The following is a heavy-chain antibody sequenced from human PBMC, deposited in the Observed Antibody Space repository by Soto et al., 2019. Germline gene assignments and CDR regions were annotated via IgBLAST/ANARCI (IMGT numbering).Heavy chain of an antibody. Sequence: PSETLSLTGAVSGFFISSGSYWCWIVKRPGKGLEWIGSIFHGGNTYYNTSLKSRVTISVDMSKNQFSLKLNSVTAADTAVYYCARARWYDAFDVWGQGTVVTVSS. V-gene: IGHV4-38-2*01. CDR2: IFHGGNT. J-gene: IGHJ3*01. CDR3: ARARWYDAFDV. D-gene: IGHD2-15*01. CDR1: GFFISSGSY.